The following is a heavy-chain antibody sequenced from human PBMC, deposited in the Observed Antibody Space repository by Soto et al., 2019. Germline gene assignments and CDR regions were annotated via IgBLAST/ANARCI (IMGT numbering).Heavy chain of an antibody. V-gene: IGHV1-18*01. CDR3: ARDSLRYFDWLFGELDY. D-gene: IGHD3-9*01. Sequence: ASVKVSCKASGYTFTSYGISWVRQAPGQGLEWMGWISAYNGNTNYAQKLQGRVTMTTDTSTSTAYMELRSLRSDDTAAYYCARDSLRYFDWLFGELDYRGQGTLGTVSS. CDR2: ISAYNGNT. J-gene: IGHJ4*02. CDR1: GYTFTSYG.